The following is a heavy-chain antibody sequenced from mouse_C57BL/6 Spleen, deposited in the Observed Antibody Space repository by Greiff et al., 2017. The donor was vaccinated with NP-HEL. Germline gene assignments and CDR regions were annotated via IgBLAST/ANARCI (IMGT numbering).Heavy chain of an antibody. J-gene: IGHJ3*01. CDR1: GYAFTNYL. CDR3: ARSNGGFAY. Sequence: QVQLQQSGAELVRPGTSVKVSCKASGYAFTNYLIEWVKQRPGQGLEWIGVINPGSGGTNYNEKFKGKATLTADKSSSTAYMQLSSLTSEDSAVYFCARSNGGFAYWGQGTLVTVSA. V-gene: IGHV1-54*01. CDR2: INPGSGGT.